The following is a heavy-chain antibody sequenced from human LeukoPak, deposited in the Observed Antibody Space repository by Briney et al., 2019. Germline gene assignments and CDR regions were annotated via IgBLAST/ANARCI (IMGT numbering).Heavy chain of an antibody. CDR3: AEVLAAAGTGWFDP. CDR1: GGSISSSSYY. J-gene: IGHJ5*02. Sequence: PSETLSLTCTVSGGSISSSSYYWGWIRQPPGKGLEWIGSIYYSGSTYYNPSLKSRVTISVDTSKNRFSLKLSSVTAADTAVYYCAEVLAAAGTGWFDPWGQGTLVTVSS. V-gene: IGHV4-39*07. D-gene: IGHD6-13*01. CDR2: IYYSGST.